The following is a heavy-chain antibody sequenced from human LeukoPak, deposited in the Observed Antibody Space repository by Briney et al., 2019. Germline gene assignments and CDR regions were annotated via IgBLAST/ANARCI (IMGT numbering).Heavy chain of an antibody. V-gene: IGHV3-23*01. D-gene: IGHD1-14*01. J-gene: IGHJ5*01. CDR3: AKERRLDNRVWGLFDS. CDR2: ISGSGGNT. Sequence: PAGGSLRLSCAASGFTFSSYAMHWVSQAPGKGLEWVSAISGSGGNTYYSDSVKGRFTISRDNSKNTLYLQINGLSAEDTALYYCAKERRLDNRVWGLFDSWGQGTLVTVSS. CDR1: GFTFSSYA.